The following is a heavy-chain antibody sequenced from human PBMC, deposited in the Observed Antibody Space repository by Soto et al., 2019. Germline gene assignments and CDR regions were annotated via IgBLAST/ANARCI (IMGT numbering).Heavy chain of an antibody. Sequence: GGSLRLSCAASGFTFSSYSMNWVRQAPGKGLEWVSYISSSSSTIYYADSVKGRFTISRDNAKNSLYLQMNSLRAEGTAVYYWARVMITFGGVIDGWFDAFDIWGQGTMVTVSS. CDR2: ISSSSSTI. J-gene: IGHJ3*02. D-gene: IGHD3-16*02. CDR1: GFTFSSYS. V-gene: IGHV3-48*01. CDR3: ARVMITFGGVIDGWFDAFDI.